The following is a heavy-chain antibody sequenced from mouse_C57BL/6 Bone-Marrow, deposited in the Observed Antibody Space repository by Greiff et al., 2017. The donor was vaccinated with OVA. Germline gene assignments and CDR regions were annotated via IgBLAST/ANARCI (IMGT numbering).Heavy chain of an antibody. CDR2: INPSSGYT. Sequence: VQLQQSGAELATPGASVKLSCKASGYTFTSYWMHWAKQRPGQGLEWIGDINPSSGYTKYNQKFKDKATLTADKSSSTAYMQLSSLTYEDSAVYYCAREDYYGPDYFGDWGKGTTLTVAS. D-gene: IGHD1-1*01. J-gene: IGHJ2*01. CDR1: GYTFTSYW. V-gene: IGHV1-7*01. CDR3: AREDYYGPDYFGD.